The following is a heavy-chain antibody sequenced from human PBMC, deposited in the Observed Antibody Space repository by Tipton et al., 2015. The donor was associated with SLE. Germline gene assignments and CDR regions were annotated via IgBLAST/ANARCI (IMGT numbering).Heavy chain of an antibody. J-gene: IGHJ4*02. V-gene: IGHV1-46*01. D-gene: IGHD3-3*01. CDR2: INPSGAST. CDR3: ARGKVPDDLWSGPYYFDS. Sequence: QLVQSGAEVKKPGAPVKVSCKASGYTFTGYYMHWVRQAPGQGLEWMGIINPSGASTSYAQKFQGRVTMTRDTSTSTVYMELSSLRSEDTAAYYCARGKVPDDLWSGPYYFDSWGPGTLVTVSS. CDR1: GYTFTGYY.